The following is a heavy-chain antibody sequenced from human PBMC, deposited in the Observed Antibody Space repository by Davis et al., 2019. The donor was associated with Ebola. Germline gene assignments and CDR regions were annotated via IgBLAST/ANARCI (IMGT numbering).Heavy chain of an antibody. Sequence: GGSLRLSCAASGFTFSSYAMTWARQAPGKGLEWVSVVTSSGGGTYYADSVKGRFTISRDNSKNTLYLQMNGLRVEDTAIYYCAKDTSNIWFDIWGQGTMVTVSS. V-gene: IGHV3-23*01. CDR3: AKDTSNIWFDI. D-gene: IGHD1-26*01. J-gene: IGHJ3*02. CDR2: VTSSGGGT. CDR1: GFTFSSYA.